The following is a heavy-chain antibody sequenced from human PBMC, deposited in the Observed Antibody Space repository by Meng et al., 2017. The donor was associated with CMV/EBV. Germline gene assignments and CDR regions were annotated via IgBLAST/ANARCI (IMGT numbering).Heavy chain of an antibody. D-gene: IGHD4-17*01. CDR2: IYYSGST. V-gene: IGHV4-59*01. Sequence: GSLRLSCTVSGGSISSYYWSWIRQPPGKGLEWIGYIYYSGSTNYNPSLKSRVTISVDTSKNQISLKLSSVTAADTAVYYCARVYGDYADNYFYYGMDVWGQGTTVTVSS. CDR1: GGSISSYY. J-gene: IGHJ6*02. CDR3: ARVYGDYADNYFYYGMDV.